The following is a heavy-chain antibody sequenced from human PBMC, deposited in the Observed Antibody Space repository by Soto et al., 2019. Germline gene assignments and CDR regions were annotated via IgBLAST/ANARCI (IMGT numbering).Heavy chain of an antibody. Sequence: QGQLVQSGAEVNKPGASVKVSCKASGYTFTSYGISWVRQAPGQGRGWMGWISAYNGNTNYAQKLQGRVTMTTDTSPSTADMEVRSRRSDDTAVYYCARDLLGADYWGQGTLVTVSS. V-gene: IGHV1-18*01. CDR2: ISAYNGNT. D-gene: IGHD2-15*01. J-gene: IGHJ4*02. CDR3: ARDLLGADY. CDR1: GYTFTSYG.